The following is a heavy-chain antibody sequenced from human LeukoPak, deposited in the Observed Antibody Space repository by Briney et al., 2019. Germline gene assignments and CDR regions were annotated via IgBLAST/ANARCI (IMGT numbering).Heavy chain of an antibody. D-gene: IGHD3-22*01. CDR2: ISGSGGST. J-gene: IGHJ4*02. CDR1: GFTFRSYA. CDR3: ATEQYYDSSLAY. V-gene: IGHV3-23*01. Sequence: GGSLRLSCAASGFTFRSYAMSWVRQAPGKGPEWVSGISGSGGSTYYADSVKGRFTISRDNSRNTLYLQMNSLRADDTAVYYCATEQYYDSSLAYWGQGTLVTVS.